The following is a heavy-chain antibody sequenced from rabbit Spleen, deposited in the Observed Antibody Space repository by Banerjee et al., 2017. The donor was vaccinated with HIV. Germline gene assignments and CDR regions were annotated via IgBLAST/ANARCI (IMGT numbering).Heavy chain of an antibody. Sequence: QEQLEESGGDLVKPEGSLTLTCTASGFSFSSSYWICWVRQAPGKGLEWIGTIWTGSTSITWYANWALGRFTISKTSSTTVTLQLNSLTAADTATYFCARDPNYASGHYIYSFWGPGTLVTVS. CDR1: GFSFSSSYW. J-gene: IGHJ4*01. D-gene: IGHD1-1*01. CDR3: ARDPNYASGHYIYSF. V-gene: IGHV1S45*01. CDR2: IWTGSTSIT.